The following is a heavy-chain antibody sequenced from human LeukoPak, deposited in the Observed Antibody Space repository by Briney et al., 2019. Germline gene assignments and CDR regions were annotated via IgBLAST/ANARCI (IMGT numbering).Heavy chain of an antibody. CDR3: AKDNYYYGSGSYFVDY. CDR1: GFTFSSYG. Sequence: GGSLRLSCAASGFTFSSYGMHWVRQAPGKGLEWVAFIRYDGSNKYYADSVKGRFTISRDNSKNMLYLQMNSLRAEDSAMYYYAKDNYYYGSGSYFVDYWGQGTLVTVSS. V-gene: IGHV3-30*02. J-gene: IGHJ4*02. CDR2: IRYDGSNK. D-gene: IGHD3-10*01.